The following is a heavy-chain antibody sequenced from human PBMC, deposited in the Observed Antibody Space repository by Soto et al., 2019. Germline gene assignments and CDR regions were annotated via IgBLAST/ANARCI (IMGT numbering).Heavy chain of an antibody. V-gene: IGHV3-30*19. CDR2: TSYDGNNK. J-gene: IGHJ4*02. CDR3: ARGGTTGGFDL. D-gene: IGHD3-16*01. Sequence: QVQLVESGGGVVQPGTSLRLSCAASGFRFKSFVMHWVRQAPGKGLEWVAFTSYDGNNKDYGDSVKGRFTVSRDNSQNTLHLQMDFLRPEDTALYYGARGGTTGGFDLWGQGTLVSVSS. CDR1: GFRFKSFV.